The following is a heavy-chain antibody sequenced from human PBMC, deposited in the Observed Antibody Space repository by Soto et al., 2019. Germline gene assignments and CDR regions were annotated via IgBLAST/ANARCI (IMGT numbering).Heavy chain of an antibody. CDR2: ITSGGST. D-gene: IGHD3-3*01. Sequence: EVQLVESGGGLVQPGGSLRLSCAASGFTVSSDYMTWVRQAPGKGLEWVSVITSGGSTYYAASVKGRFAISRDSSKNTVYLQMGSLRAEDTAVYYCARDILGGAYDFWHGGQGTMVTVSS. J-gene: IGHJ4*02. CDR3: ARDILGGAYDFWH. V-gene: IGHV3-66*01. CDR1: GFTVSSDY.